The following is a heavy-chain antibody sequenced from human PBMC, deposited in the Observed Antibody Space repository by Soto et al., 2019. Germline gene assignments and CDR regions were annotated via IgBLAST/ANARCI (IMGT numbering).Heavy chain of an antibody. J-gene: IGHJ5*01. V-gene: IGHV3-23*01. D-gene: IGHD2-21*01. CDR1: GLTFSNYG. CDR3: VKALAAVGENWFDS. CDR2: ISGTSVEE. Sequence: EVQLLESGGVLVQPGGSLTLSCTASGLTFSNYGMSWVRQAPGKGLEWVSYISGTSVEEHHADSVKGRFTISRDNSKNTLHLQMNSLRPDDTVIYYCVKALAAVGENWFDSWGQGSLVTVSS.